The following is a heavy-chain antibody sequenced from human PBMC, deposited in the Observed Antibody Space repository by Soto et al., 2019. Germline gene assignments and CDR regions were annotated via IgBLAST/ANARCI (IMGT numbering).Heavy chain of an antibody. CDR1: GYTFTNYG. Sequence: ASVKVSCKASGYTFTNYGITWVRQAPGQGLEWMGWISAYNGNTNSAQKLQGRVTMTTDTSTSTAYMELRSLRSDDTAVYYCARGVRGVIITWFDYWAQGTLVPVSS. CDR2: ISAYNGNT. D-gene: IGHD3-10*01. CDR3: ARGVRGVIITWFDY. V-gene: IGHV1-18*01. J-gene: IGHJ4*02.